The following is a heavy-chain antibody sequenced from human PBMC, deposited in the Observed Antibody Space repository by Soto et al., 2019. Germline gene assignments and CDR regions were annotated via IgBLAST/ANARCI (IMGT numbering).Heavy chain of an antibody. CDR1: GGSISSYY. J-gene: IGHJ3*02. CDR3: ARDQGYYDSSAFDI. D-gene: IGHD3-22*01. CDR2: IYYSGST. Sequence: SETLSLTCTVSGGSISSYYWSWIRQPPGKGLEWIGYIYYSGSTNYNPSLKSRVTISVDTSKNQFSLKLSSVTAADTAVYYCARDQGYYDSSAFDIWGQGTMVTVSS. V-gene: IGHV4-59*01.